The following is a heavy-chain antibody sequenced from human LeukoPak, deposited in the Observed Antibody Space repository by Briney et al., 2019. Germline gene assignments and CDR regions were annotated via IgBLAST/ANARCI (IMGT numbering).Heavy chain of an antibody. Sequence: ASVKVSCKASGYTFTSYGISWVRQAPGQGLEWMGWISAYNGNTNYAQKLQGRVTMTTDTSTSTAYMELRSLRSDDTAVYYCATDPSSSSWPPFDYWGQGTLVTVSS. CDR1: GYTFTSYG. J-gene: IGHJ4*02. CDR3: ATDPSSSSWPPFDY. V-gene: IGHV1-18*01. CDR2: ISAYNGNT. D-gene: IGHD6-13*01.